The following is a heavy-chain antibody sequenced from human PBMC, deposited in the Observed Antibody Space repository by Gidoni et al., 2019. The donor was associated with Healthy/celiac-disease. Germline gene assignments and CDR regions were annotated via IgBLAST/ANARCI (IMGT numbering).Heavy chain of an antibody. J-gene: IGHJ4*02. CDR1: GFTFSSYS. CDR3: ARGRLREMATYDY. CDR2: ISSSSSYI. Sequence: EVQLVESGGGLVKPGGSLRLSCAASGFTFSSYSMNWVRQAPGKGLEWVSSISSSSSYIYYADSVKGRFTISRDNAKNSRYLQMNSLRAEDTAVYYCARGRLREMATYDYWGQGTLVTVSS. V-gene: IGHV3-21*01. D-gene: IGHD3-16*01.